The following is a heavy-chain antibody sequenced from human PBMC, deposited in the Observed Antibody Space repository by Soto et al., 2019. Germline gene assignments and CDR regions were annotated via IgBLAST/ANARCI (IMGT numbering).Heavy chain of an antibody. CDR1: GYTFTSYG. J-gene: IGHJ3*02. V-gene: IGHV1-18*01. CDR3: ARYLIVVSSAAFDI. Sequence: ASVKVSCKASGYTFTSYGISWVRQAPGQGLEWMGWISAYNGNTNYAQKLQGRVTMTTDTSTSTAYMELRSLRSDDTAVYYCARYLIVVSSAAFDIWGQGTMVTVSS. D-gene: IGHD3-22*01. CDR2: ISAYNGNT.